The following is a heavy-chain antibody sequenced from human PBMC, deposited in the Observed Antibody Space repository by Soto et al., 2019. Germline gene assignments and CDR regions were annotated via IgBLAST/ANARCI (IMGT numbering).Heavy chain of an antibody. V-gene: IGHV3-23*01. D-gene: IGHD3-3*01. Sequence: GGSLRLSCAASGFTFSSYAMSWVRQAPGKGLEWVSAISGSGGSTYYADSVKGRFTISRDNSKNTLYLQMNSLRAEDTAVYYCARLGAYYDFWSGYHTIDYWGQGTLVTVSS. J-gene: IGHJ4*02. CDR1: GFTFSSYA. CDR2: ISGSGGST. CDR3: ARLGAYYDFWSGYHTIDY.